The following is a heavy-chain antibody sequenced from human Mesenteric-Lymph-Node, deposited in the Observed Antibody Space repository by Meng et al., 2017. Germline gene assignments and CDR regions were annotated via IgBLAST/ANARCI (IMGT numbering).Heavy chain of an antibody. CDR3: AKIGSNHQFDL. V-gene: IGHV1-2*06. CDR2: INPHTGGI. D-gene: IGHD4-11*01. CDR1: GDTFTVYY. Sequence: AQLVQSGAEVQKPGASVKVSCKASGDTFTVYYMHWVRQAPGQGLEWMGRINPHTGGINYAQEFQGRVAMTRDTSISTAYMELSRLRTDDTAVYYCAKIGSNHQFDLWGQGTLVTVSS. J-gene: IGHJ4*02.